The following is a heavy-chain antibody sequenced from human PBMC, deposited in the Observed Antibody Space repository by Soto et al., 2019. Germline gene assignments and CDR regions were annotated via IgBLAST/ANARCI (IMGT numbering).Heavy chain of an antibody. V-gene: IGHV1-3*01. CDR3: ARVAPDLRYFDWSPPAGYFDY. J-gene: IGHJ4*02. Sequence: GASVKVSCKASGYTFTSYAMHWVRQAPGQRLEWTGWINAGNGNTKYSQKFQGRVTITRDTSASTAYMELSSLRSEDTAVYYCARVAPDLRYFDWSPPAGYFDYWGQGTLVTVSS. CDR2: INAGNGNT. D-gene: IGHD3-9*01. CDR1: GYTFTSYA.